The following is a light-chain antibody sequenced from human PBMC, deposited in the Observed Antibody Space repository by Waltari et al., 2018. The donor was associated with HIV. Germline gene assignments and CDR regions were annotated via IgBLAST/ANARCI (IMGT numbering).Light chain of an antibody. CDR3: GADHGSGSNFVLV. V-gene: IGLV9-49*01. CDR2: VGTGGIVG. Sequence: QPVLTQPPAASASLGASLPLTCTLSSRSRAYEVERSQHRPANGPRFVMRVGTGGIVGSKGDGIPDRFSVWGEGLNRFLTSKNVQEEDESDFHCGADHGSGSNFVLVFGGGTKLTVL. CDR1: SRSRAYE. J-gene: IGLJ2*01.